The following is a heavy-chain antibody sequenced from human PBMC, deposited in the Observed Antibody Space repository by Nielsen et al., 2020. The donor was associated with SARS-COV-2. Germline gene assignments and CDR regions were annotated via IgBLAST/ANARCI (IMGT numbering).Heavy chain of an antibody. CDR2: ISSSSSTI. J-gene: IGHJ4*02. V-gene: IGHV3-48*01. CDR3: ATGIGYCSGGSCSQGY. Sequence: GGSLRLSCAASGFTFSSYSMNWVRQAPGKGLEWVSYISSSSSTIYYADSVKGRFTISRDNAKNSLYLQMNSLRAEDTAVYYCATGIGYCSGGSCSQGYWGQGTLVTVSS. D-gene: IGHD2-15*01. CDR1: GFTFSSYS.